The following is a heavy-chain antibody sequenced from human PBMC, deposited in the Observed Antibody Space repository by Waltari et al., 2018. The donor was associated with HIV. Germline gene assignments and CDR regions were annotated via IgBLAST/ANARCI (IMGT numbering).Heavy chain of an antibody. V-gene: IGHV3-15*01. J-gene: IGHJ4*02. CDR3: YGFV. D-gene: IGHD3-10*01. CDR2: IKSKTDGGTE. Sequence: EVQLVESGGGLVKPGGSLRLSCSASGLTLSNAWMSWVRQAPGKGLEWVGRIKSKTDGGTEDYAAPVKGRFTISRDDSKNILYLQMNSLKTEDTAVYYCYGFVWGQGTLVTVSS. CDR1: GLTLSNAW.